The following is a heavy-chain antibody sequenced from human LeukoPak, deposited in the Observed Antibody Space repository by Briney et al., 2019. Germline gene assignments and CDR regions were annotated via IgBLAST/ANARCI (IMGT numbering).Heavy chain of an antibody. Sequence: GESLQISCKGSGYSFTSYWIGWVRQMPGKGLEWMGIIYPGDSDTRYSPSFQGQVTISADKSISTAYLQWSSLKASDTAMYYCARHQGRYGDYAEVWFDPWGQGTLVTVSS. CDR3: ARHQGRYGDYAEVWFDP. D-gene: IGHD4-17*01. CDR2: IYPGDSDT. V-gene: IGHV5-51*01. CDR1: GYSFTSYW. J-gene: IGHJ5*02.